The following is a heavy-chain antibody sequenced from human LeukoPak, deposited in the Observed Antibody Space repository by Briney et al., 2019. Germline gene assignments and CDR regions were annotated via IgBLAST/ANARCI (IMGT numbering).Heavy chain of an antibody. CDR3: AKDADAFDI. CDR1: GFTFSSYS. Sequence: GGSLRLSCAASGFTFSSYSMNWVRRAPGKGLEWVAVISYDGSNKYYADSVKGRFTISRDNSKNTLYLQMNSLRAEDTAVYYCAKDADAFDIWGQGTMVTVSS. J-gene: IGHJ3*02. V-gene: IGHV3-30*18. CDR2: ISYDGSNK.